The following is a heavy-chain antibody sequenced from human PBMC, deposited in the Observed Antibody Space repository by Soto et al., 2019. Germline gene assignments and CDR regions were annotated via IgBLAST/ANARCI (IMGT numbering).Heavy chain of an antibody. CDR2: IWYDGSNK. V-gene: IGHV3-30*02. J-gene: IGHJ4*02. Sequence: PGGSLRLSCAASGFTFSSYGMHWVRQAPGKGLEWVAVIWYDGSNKYYADSVKGRFTISRDNSKNTLYLQMNSLRPEDTAVYYCAKSPNFYCSSPNCYKYYFDHWGQGTQVTV. CDR3: AKSPNFYCSSPNCYKYYFDH. CDR1: GFTFSSYG. D-gene: IGHD2-2*02.